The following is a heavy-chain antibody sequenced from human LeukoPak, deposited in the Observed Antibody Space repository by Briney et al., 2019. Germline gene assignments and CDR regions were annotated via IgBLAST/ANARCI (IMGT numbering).Heavy chain of an antibody. Sequence: PSETLSLTCAVYGGSFSGYYWSWIRQPPGKGLEWIGEINHSGSTNYNPSLKSRVTISVDTSKNQFSLKLSSVTAADTAVYYCARARNSYSGRPFDPWGQGTLVTVSS. D-gene: IGHD6-13*01. CDR2: INHSGST. CDR1: GGSFSGYY. V-gene: IGHV4-34*01. CDR3: ARARNSYSGRPFDP. J-gene: IGHJ5*02.